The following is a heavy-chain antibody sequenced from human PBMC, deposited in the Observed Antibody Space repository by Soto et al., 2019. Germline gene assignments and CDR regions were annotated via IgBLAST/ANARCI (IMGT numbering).Heavy chain of an antibody. CDR3: AKITRVRGVTTHFDY. CDR2: ISGSGGST. Sequence: GGSLRLSCAASGFTFSSYAMSWFRQAPGKGLEWVSAISGSGGSTYYADSVKGRFTISRDNSKNTLYLQMNSLRAEDTAVYYCAKITRVRGVTTHFDYWGQGTLVTVSS. D-gene: IGHD3-10*01. V-gene: IGHV3-23*01. J-gene: IGHJ4*02. CDR1: GFTFSSYA.